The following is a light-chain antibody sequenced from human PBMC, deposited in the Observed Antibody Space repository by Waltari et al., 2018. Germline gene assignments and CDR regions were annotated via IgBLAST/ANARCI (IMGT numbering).Light chain of an antibody. J-gene: IGKJ1*01. CDR1: QNLLHSNGYNY. V-gene: IGKV2-28*01. Sequence: DIVMTQSPLSLPVTPGETASISCRSSQNLLHSNGYNYLDWYLQKPGQSPQLVIYMGSNRASGVPDRFSGSGSGTDFTLKISRVEAEDVGIYYCMQPLQTPWTFGQGTKVEIK. CDR3: MQPLQTPWT. CDR2: MGS.